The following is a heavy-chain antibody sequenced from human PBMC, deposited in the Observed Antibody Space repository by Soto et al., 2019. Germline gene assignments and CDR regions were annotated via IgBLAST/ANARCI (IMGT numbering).Heavy chain of an antibody. CDR2: TYYRSKWYN. Sequence: SQTLSLTCVISGDSVSSNSAAWNWIRQSPSRGLEWLGRTYYRSKWYNDYAVSVKSRITINPDTSKNQFSLQLNSVTPEDTAVYYCARDLVATTPYYYYYGMDVWGQGTTVTVYS. CDR3: ARDLVATTPYYYYYGMDV. V-gene: IGHV6-1*01. D-gene: IGHD5-12*01. J-gene: IGHJ6*02. CDR1: GDSVSSNSAA.